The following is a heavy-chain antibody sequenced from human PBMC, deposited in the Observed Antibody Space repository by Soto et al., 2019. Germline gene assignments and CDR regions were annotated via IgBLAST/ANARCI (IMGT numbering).Heavy chain of an antibody. CDR1: SYAFTTYG. Sequence: QVHLVQYGAEVKKPGASVKVSCQGSSYAFTTYGITWVRQAPGQGLEWMGWISAHNGNTNYAQKLQGRVTVTRDTSTITAYMELRSLRYDDTAVYYCARGRYGDYWGQGALVTVSS. J-gene: IGHJ4*02. CDR2: ISAHNGNT. CDR3: ARGRYGDY. V-gene: IGHV1-18*01. D-gene: IGHD1-1*01.